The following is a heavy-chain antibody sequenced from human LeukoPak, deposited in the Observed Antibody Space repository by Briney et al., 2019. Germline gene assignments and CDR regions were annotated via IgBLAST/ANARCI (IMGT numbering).Heavy chain of an antibody. CDR1: GFTFDDYA. J-gene: IGHJ4*02. V-gene: IGHV3-23*01. CDR3: ARDNGDYVPFDY. D-gene: IGHD4-17*01. Sequence: GGSLRLSCAASGFTFDDYAMHWVRQAPGKGLEWVSAISGSGGSTYYADSVKGRFTISRDNSKNTLYLQMNSLRAEDTAVYYCARDNGDYVPFDYWGQGTLVTVSS. CDR2: ISGSGGST.